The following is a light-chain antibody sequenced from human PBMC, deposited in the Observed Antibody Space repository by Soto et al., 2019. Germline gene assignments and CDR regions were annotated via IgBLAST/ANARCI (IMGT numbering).Light chain of an antibody. CDR2: DAS. J-gene: IGKJ2*01. CDR1: QDISNY. V-gene: IGKV1-33*01. Sequence: DLQMTQSPSSLSASVGDRVTITCQASQDISNYLNWYQQKPGKVPKLLIYDASNLETGVPSRFSGSGSGTDFTFTISSLQPEDIATYYCQQYDNLSYTFGQGTKLEIK. CDR3: QQYDNLSYT.